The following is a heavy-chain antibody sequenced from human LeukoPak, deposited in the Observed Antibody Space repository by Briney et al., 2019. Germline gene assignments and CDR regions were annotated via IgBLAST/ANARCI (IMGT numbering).Heavy chain of an antibody. J-gene: IGHJ4*02. CDR1: GFIFANYF. CDR2: IKHDGSEK. V-gene: IGHV3-7*01. D-gene: IGHD3-3*01. CDR3: ATDRGWRTSGYYLYYFEY. Sequence: GGSLRLSCAASGFIFANYFMSWVRQAPGKGLEWVASIKHDGSEKYYVDSVRGRFTISRDNTMNSLYLQMSSLRAEDTAVNYCATDRGWRTSGYYLYYFEYWGQGTLVTYSS.